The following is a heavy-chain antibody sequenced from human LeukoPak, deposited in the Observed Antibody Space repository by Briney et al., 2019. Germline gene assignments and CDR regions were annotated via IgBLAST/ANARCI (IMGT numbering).Heavy chain of an antibody. CDR3: AREAGSSGPFEY. J-gene: IGHJ4*02. V-gene: IGHV3-30*04. D-gene: IGHD3-22*01. Sequence: PGGSLRLSCAASGFTFSSYTMHWVRQTPGKGLDWVAITSYDDKYSVKGRFSIARDNYKNTLYLQMNSLRPEDAAVYECAREAGSSGPFEYGGQGTLVVVSS. CDR2: TSYD. CDR1: GFTFSSYT.